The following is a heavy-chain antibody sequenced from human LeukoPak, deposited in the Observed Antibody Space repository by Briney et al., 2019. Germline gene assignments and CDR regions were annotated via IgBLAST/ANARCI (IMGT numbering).Heavy chain of an antibody. Sequence: SETLSLTCAVYGGSFSGYYWSWIRQPPGKGLGWIGEINHSGSTNYNPSLKSRVTISVDTSKNQFSLKLSSVTAADTAVYYCARAGHDSSSDYWGQGTLVTVSS. CDR2: INHSGST. CDR1: GGSFSGYY. V-gene: IGHV4-34*01. D-gene: IGHD6-6*01. CDR3: ARAGHDSSSDY. J-gene: IGHJ4*02.